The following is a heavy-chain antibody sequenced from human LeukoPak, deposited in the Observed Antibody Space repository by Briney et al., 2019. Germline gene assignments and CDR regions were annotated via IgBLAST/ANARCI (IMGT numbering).Heavy chain of an antibody. CDR2: IYNSGGT. CDR3: ARRSGYDISRDYFDY. V-gene: IGHV4-59*08. Sequence: PSETLSLTCTVSGDSMSRYYWNWIRQPPGKGLEWIGFIYNSGGTNYNPSLKSRVTISLDTSKNQFSLELKSVTTSDTAVYYCARRSGYDISRDYFDYWGQGTLVTVSS. CDR1: GDSMSRYY. J-gene: IGHJ4*02. D-gene: IGHD3-9*01.